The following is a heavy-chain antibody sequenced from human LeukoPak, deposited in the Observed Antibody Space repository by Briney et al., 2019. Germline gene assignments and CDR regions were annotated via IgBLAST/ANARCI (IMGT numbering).Heavy chain of an antibody. V-gene: IGHV1-69*06. D-gene: IGHD2-15*01. CDR3: ARGGKYGCSGGSCYADS. Sequence: ASVKVSCKASGGTFSSYAISWVRQAPGQGLEWMGGIIPIFGTANYAQKFQGRVTITADKSTSTAYMELSSLRSDDTAVYYCARGGKYGCSGGSCYADSWGQGTLVTVSS. CDR2: IIPIFGTA. CDR1: GGTFSSYA. J-gene: IGHJ5*01.